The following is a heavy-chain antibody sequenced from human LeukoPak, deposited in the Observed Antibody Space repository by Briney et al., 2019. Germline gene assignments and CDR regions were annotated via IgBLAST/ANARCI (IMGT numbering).Heavy chain of an antibody. CDR1: GFTFSSYD. CDR2: ISGSGGST. V-gene: IGHV3-23*01. D-gene: IGHD3-16*01. J-gene: IGHJ6*02. Sequence: GGSLRLSCVASGFTFSSYDMSWVRQAPGKGLEWVSAISGSGGSTYYADSVKGRFTISRDNSKNTPHLQTNSLRAEDTAVYYCAKGPSPLGNYGMDVWGQGTTVTVSS. CDR3: AKGPSPLGNYGMDV.